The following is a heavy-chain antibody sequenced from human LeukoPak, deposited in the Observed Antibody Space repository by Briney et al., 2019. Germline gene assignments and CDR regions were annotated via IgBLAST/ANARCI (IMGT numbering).Heavy chain of an antibody. Sequence: GGSLRLSCAASGFTFSMYSMAWVRQAPGKGLEWVSVINDRGGYIQDADSVKGRFTIARDNPQNTLFLDMNSLRVEDTAVYYCVRERDRGIEVADDFDYWGQGTLVTVSS. V-gene: IGHV3-23*01. J-gene: IGHJ4*02. D-gene: IGHD6-19*01. CDR2: INDRGGYI. CDR1: GFTFSMYS. CDR3: VRERDRGIEVADDFDY.